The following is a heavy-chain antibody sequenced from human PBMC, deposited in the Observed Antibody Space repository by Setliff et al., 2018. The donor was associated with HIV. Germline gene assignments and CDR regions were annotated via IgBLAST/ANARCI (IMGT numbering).Heavy chain of an antibody. Sequence: PSETLSLTCAVSGYSISSGYYWGWIRQPPGKGLEWIGSIYHSGSTYYNPSLKSRVTISVDTSKNQFSLKLSSVTAADTAVYYCARGRGNDYVWGSYRYFDYWGQGTLVTVSS. CDR2: IYHSGST. CDR3: ARGRGNDYVWGSYRYFDY. D-gene: IGHD3-16*02. J-gene: IGHJ4*02. V-gene: IGHV4-38-2*01. CDR1: GYSISSGYY.